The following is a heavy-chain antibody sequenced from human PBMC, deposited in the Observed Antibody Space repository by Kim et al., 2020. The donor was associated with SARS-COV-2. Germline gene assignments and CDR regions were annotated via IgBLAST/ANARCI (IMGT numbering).Heavy chain of an antibody. V-gene: IGHV4-39*01. J-gene: IGHJ4*02. CDR3: ARHFFRGYSYGWGFGY. D-gene: IGHD5-18*01. CDR2: IYYSGST. CDR1: GGSISSSSYY. Sequence: SETLSLTCTVSGGSISSSSYYWGWIRQPPGKGLEWIGSIYYSGSTYYNPSLKSRVTISVDTSKNQFSLKLSSVTAADTAVYYCARHFFRGYSYGWGFGYWGQGTLVTVSS.